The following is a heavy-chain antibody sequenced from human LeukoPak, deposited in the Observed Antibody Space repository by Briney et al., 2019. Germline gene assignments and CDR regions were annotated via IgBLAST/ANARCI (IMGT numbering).Heavy chain of an antibody. V-gene: IGHV3-23*01. CDR2: ISGSGGAT. J-gene: IGHJ4*02. D-gene: IGHD3-22*01. CDR1: GFTFNTYG. CDR3: ARVTGYMIEDYFDY. Sequence: PGGSLRLSCAASGFTFNTYGMSWVRQAPGKGLEWVSGISGSGGATYYADSVKGRFTISRDDPHNTLYLQMNSLRAEDTAVYYCARVTGYMIEDYFDYWGQGTLVTVSS.